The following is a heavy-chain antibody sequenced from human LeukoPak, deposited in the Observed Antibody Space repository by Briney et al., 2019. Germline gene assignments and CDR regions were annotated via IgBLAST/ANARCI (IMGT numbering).Heavy chain of an antibody. CDR3: TTGNHYLDY. V-gene: IGHV4-59*01. J-gene: IGHJ4*02. D-gene: IGHD1-26*01. CDR2: IFYSGST. Sequence: PSETLSLTCIVSGVSLNNYYWTWIRQPPGKGLEWIGYIFYSGSTNYNPSLKSRVTISIDTSKNQFSLKLNSATTADTAVYYCTTGNHYLDYWGQGTLVTVSS. CDR1: GVSLNNYY.